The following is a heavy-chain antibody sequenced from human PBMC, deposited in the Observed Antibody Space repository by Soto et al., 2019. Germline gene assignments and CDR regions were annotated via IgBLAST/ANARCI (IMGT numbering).Heavy chain of an antibody. CDR2: IYHSGST. CDR3: AARDSSGYSAFDI. V-gene: IGHV4-30-2*01. CDR1: GGSISSGGYS. D-gene: IGHD3-22*01. Sequence: SETLSLTCAVSGGSISSGGYSWSWIRQPPGKGLEWIGYIYHSGSTYYNPSLKSRVTISVGRSKNQFSLKLSSLTAADTAVYYCAARDSSGYSAFDIWGQGTMVTVSS. J-gene: IGHJ3*02.